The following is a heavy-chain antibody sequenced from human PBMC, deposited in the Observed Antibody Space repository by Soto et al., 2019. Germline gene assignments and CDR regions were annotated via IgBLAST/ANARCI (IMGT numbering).Heavy chain of an antibody. CDR2: ISYDGSNK. D-gene: IGHD3-10*01. J-gene: IGHJ5*02. CDR1: GFTVRIYV. V-gene: IGHV3-30*18. Sequence: GGCMRLSCAASGFTVRIYVMHWVRQAPGKGLEWVAVISYDGSNKYYADSVKGRFTISRDNSKNTLYLQMNSLRAEDTAVYYCAKDRFPYYYGSGSWFAPWGQGTLVTVSS. CDR3: AKDRFPYYYGSGSWFAP.